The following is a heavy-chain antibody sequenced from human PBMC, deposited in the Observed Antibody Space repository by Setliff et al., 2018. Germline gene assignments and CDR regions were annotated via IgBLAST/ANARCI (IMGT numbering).Heavy chain of an antibody. V-gene: IGHV1-3*01. CDR1: GYTFTSYA. D-gene: IGHD3-3*01. J-gene: IGHJ6*03. CDR2: INAGNGNT. CDR3: AREFTRYYNFWSAHRYYMDV. Sequence: GASVKVSCKASGYTFTSYAMHWVRQAPGQRLEWMGWINAGNGNTKYSQKSQGRVTITRDTSASTAYMELSSLRSEDTAVYYCAREFTRYYNFWSAHRYYMDVWGKGTTVTVSS.